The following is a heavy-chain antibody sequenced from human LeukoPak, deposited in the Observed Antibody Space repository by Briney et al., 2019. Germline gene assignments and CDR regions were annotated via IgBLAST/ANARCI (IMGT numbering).Heavy chain of an antibody. V-gene: IGHV1-2*04. D-gene: IGHD2-15*01. Sequence: ASVKVSCKASGYTFTGYSMHWVRQAPGQGLEWMGWINPNSGGTNYAQKFQGWVTMTRDTSISTAYMELTRLKSDDTAVYYCARKCGGGSCYDFDYWGQGTLVTVSS. CDR3: ARKCGGGSCYDFDY. J-gene: IGHJ4*02. CDR1: GYTFTGYS. CDR2: INPNSGGT.